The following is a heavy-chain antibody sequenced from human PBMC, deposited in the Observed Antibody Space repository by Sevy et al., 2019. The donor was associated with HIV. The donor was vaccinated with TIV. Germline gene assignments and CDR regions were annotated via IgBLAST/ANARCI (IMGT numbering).Heavy chain of an antibody. D-gene: IGHD3-16*02. CDR1: GYIFSDYN. J-gene: IGHJ3*02. V-gene: IGHV1-2*06. Sequence: ASVKVSCKTTGYIFSDYNMHWVRQAPGQGLEWMALINPNSGVTIYSHNFRGRVSVTRDTSMSTAYMKLSGLTSDDTAVYYCVREDIIAPRTLLSFDIWGQRTMVSASS. CDR2: INPNSGVT. CDR3: VREDIIAPRTLLSFDI.